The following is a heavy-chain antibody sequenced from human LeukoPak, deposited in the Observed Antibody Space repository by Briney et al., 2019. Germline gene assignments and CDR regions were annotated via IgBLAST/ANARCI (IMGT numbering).Heavy chain of an antibody. CDR1: GFTFSNYW. V-gene: IGHV3-74*01. D-gene: IGHD5-12*01. CDR3: ARDLDGYRSGNGA. CDR2: INTDGSST. J-gene: IGHJ5*02. Sequence: GGSLRLSCAASGFTFSNYWMHWVRQAPGKGLVWVSRINTDGSSTDYADSVKGRFTISRDNATSTLYLQMNSLRAEDTAVYYCARDLDGYRSGNGAWGQGTLVTVSS.